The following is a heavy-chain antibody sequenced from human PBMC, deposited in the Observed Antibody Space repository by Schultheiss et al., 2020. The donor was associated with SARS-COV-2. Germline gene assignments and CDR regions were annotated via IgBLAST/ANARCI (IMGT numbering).Heavy chain of an antibody. Sequence: GGSLRLSCAASGFTVSSNYMSWVRQAPGKGLEWVSVIYSGGSTYYADSVKGRFTISRDNSKNTLYLQMNSLRAEDTAVYYCAKDERGRNYYDSSGYSSQGPDYWGQGTLVTVSS. CDR2: IYSGGST. CDR1: GFTVSSNY. D-gene: IGHD3-22*01. CDR3: AKDERGRNYYDSSGYSSQGPDY. J-gene: IGHJ4*02. V-gene: IGHV3-53*05.